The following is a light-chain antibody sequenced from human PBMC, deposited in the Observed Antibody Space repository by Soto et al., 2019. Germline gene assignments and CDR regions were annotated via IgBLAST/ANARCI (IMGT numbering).Light chain of an antibody. CDR2: GAS. J-gene: IGKJ1*01. V-gene: IGKV3-15*01. Sequence: EIVMTQSPATLSEKQKKKDTHSSRVSQSVSSNLAWYQQKSGQAPRLLIYGASTRATGIPARFSGSGSGTEFTLTISILQSEDFAVYYCQQYYNWPFTFGQGTKVDIK. CDR1: QSVSSN. CDR3: QQYYNWPFT.